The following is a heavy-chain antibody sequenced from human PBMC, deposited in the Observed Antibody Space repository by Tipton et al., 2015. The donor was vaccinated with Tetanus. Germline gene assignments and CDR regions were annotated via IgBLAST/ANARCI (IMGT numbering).Heavy chain of an antibody. J-gene: IGHJ4*02. CDR3: ARYYFDSNGYFDY. V-gene: IGHV3-7*01. Sequence: SLRLSCAASGFTFSTYWMTWVRQAPGEGLAWVANINQDGSGKYYVDSLKGRFTISRDNTKNSLYLQMNSLRAEDTAVYYCARYYFDSNGYFDYGGQGTLVTVSS. CDR1: GFTFSTYW. CDR2: INQDGSGK. D-gene: IGHD3-22*01.